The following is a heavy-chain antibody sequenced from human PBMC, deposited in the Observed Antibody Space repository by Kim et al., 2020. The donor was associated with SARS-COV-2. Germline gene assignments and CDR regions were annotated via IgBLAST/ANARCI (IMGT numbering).Heavy chain of an antibody. J-gene: IGHJ4*02. D-gene: IGHD1-1*01. V-gene: IGHV1-69*13. CDR1: GGTFSSYA. Sequence: SVKVSCKASGGTFSSYAISWVRQAPGQGLEWMGGIIPIFGTANYAQKFQGRVTITADESTSTAYMELSSLRSEDTAVYYCARGELERGGPFDYWGQGTLVTVSS. CDR2: IIPIFGTA. CDR3: ARGELERGGPFDY.